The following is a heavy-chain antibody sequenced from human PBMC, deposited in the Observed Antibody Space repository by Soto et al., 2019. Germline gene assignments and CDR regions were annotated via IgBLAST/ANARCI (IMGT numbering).Heavy chain of an antibody. CDR3: ARAGYSYGSRGLDS. CDR1: GYTFTSYG. D-gene: IGHD5-18*01. CDR2: ISGYDGNT. V-gene: IGHV1-18*04. J-gene: IGHJ4*02. Sequence: ASVKVSCKASGYTFTSYGINWVRQAPGQGLEWMGWISGYDGNTNYAQKLQGRVTMTTDTSTSTAYMELRSLRSDDTAVYYCARAGYSYGSRGLDSWGQGTLVTVSS.